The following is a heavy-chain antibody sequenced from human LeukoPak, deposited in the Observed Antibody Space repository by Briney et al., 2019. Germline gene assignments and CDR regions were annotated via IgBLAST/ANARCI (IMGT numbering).Heavy chain of an antibody. CDR1: GFTFSSYA. Sequence: SGGSLRLSCAASGFTFSSYAMSWVRQAPGKGLEWVSAISGSGGSTYYADSVKGRFTIPRDNSKNTLYLQMNSLRAEDTAVYYCAKASPNRVSTNWFDPWGQGTLVTVSS. V-gene: IGHV3-23*01. CDR3: AKASPNRVSTNWFDP. CDR2: ISGSGGST. J-gene: IGHJ5*02.